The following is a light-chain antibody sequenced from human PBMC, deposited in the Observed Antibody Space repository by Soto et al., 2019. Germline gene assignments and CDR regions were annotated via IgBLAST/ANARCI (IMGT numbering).Light chain of an antibody. CDR3: QQYGDSPWT. V-gene: IGKV3-20*01. CDR1: SRVAGSY. J-gene: IGKJ1*01. Sequence: IVCTQSAFTLSLSPWKRSTLSCRATSRVAGSYLAWYQQKLGQAPRLLISAASSWATGIPARFSGSGSGTDFTLTISRLEPEDFAVYYCQQYGDSPWTFGQGTKVDIK. CDR2: AAS.